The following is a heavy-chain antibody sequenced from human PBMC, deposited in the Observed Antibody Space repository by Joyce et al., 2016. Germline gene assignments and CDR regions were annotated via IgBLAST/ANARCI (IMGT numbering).Heavy chain of an antibody. J-gene: IGHJ4*02. Sequence: QVTLRESGPALVKPTQTLTLTCTFSGFSLSTSGVWGSEIREPPGKALEWLARIDWDEDKYYSTSLKTRLTISKDTSKNQVVLTMTNMDPVDTATYYCARISDTRYGVTGYDSWGQGTLVTVSS. CDR3: ARISDTRYGVTGYDS. CDR2: IDWDEDK. V-gene: IGHV2-70*15. D-gene: IGHD4-17*01. CDR1: GFSLSTSGVW.